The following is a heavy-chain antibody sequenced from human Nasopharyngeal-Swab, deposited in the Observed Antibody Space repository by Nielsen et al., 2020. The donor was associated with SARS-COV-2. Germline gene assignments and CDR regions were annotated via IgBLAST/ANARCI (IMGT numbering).Heavy chain of an antibody. V-gene: IGHV1-58*02. J-gene: IGHJ6*02. CDR2: IVVGSGNT. Sequence: SVKVSCKASGFTFTSSAMQWVRQARGQRLEWIGWIVVGSGNTNYAQKFQERVTITRDMSTSTAYMELSSLRSEDTAVYYCAAAYYDILTGLDYYYYYCMDVWGQGTTVTVSS. CDR1: GFTFTSSA. CDR3: AAAYYDILTGLDYYYYYCMDV. D-gene: IGHD3-9*01.